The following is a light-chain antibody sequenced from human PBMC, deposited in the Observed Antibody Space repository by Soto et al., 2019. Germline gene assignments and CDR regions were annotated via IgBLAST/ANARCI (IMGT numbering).Light chain of an antibody. CDR1: QRFSNY. CDR3: QQRYSTPLT. J-gene: IGKJ4*01. V-gene: IGKV1-39*01. Sequence: DIQMTQSPSSLSASVGDRVTITCRASQRFSNYLNWYQQKPGKAPKLLIYAASNLQSGVPSRFSGSGSGTEFTLTINSLQPEDFATYYCQQRYSTPLTFGGGTKVEIK. CDR2: AAS.